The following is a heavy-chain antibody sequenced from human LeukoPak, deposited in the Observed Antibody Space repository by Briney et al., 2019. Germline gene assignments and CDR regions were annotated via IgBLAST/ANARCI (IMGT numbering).Heavy chain of an antibody. Sequence: ASVKVSCKASGYTFTGYYMRWVRQAPGQGLEWMGWINPNSGGTNYAQKFQGRVTMTRDTSISTAYMGLSRLRSDDTAVYYCARPTTVVTPDDYWGQGTLVTVSS. J-gene: IGHJ4*02. CDR1: GYTFTGYY. CDR2: INPNSGGT. CDR3: ARPTTVVTPDDY. D-gene: IGHD4-23*01. V-gene: IGHV1-2*02.